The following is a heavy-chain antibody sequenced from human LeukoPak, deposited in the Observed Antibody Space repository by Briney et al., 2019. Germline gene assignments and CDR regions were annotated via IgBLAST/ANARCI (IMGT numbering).Heavy chain of an antibody. D-gene: IGHD2-21*02. J-gene: IGHJ3*02. CDR3: ARQLVTAIHDAFDI. CDR1: GYSFTSYW. Sequence: GESLQISCKGSGYSFTSYWIGWVRPMPGKGLEWMGIIYPGDSDTRYSPSFQGQVTISADKSISTAYLQWSSLKASDTAMYYCARQLVTAIHDAFDIWGQGTMVTVSS. CDR2: IYPGDSDT. V-gene: IGHV5-51*01.